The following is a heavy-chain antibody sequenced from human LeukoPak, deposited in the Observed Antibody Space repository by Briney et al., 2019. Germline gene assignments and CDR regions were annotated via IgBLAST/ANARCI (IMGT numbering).Heavy chain of an antibody. V-gene: IGHV1-2*02. CDR1: GYTFTGYY. Sequence: GASVKVSCKASGYTFTGYYMHWMRQAPGQGPEWMGWINTNNDGTSYAQKFQGRVTMTRDTSISTAYMELSRLRSDDTAVYYCARAKVIVPDYWGQGTLATVSS. J-gene: IGHJ4*02. D-gene: IGHD5-18*01. CDR3: ARAKVIVPDY. CDR2: INTNNDGT.